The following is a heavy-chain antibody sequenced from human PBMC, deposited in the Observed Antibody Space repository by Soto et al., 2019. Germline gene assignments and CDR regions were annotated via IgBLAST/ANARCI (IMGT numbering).Heavy chain of an antibody. V-gene: IGHV4-34*01. Sequence: ETLSLTCAVYGGSFSGYYWSWIRQPPGKGLEWIGEINHSGSTNYNPSLKSRVTISVDTSKNQFSLKLSSVTAADTAVYYCALIWGSYRYAFDIWGQGTMVTVSS. CDR1: GGSFSGYY. D-gene: IGHD3-16*02. J-gene: IGHJ3*02. CDR2: INHSGST. CDR3: ALIWGSYRYAFDI.